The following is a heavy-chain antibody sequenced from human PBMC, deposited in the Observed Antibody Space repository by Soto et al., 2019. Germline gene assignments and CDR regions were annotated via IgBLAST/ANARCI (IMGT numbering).Heavy chain of an antibody. CDR1: GDTFGRFT. J-gene: IGHJ5*02. V-gene: IGHV1-69*13. D-gene: IGHD4-4*01. CDR2: IKPISDIT. Sequence: GASVKVSCKASGDTFGRFTINWVRQAPGQRLEWMGGIKPISDITNYAQRFQGRVTFTADASTSTVYLELSSLRSEDTAMYYCARDPSTINKLIGVWFDPWGQGTLVTVSS. CDR3: ARDPSTINKLIGVWFDP.